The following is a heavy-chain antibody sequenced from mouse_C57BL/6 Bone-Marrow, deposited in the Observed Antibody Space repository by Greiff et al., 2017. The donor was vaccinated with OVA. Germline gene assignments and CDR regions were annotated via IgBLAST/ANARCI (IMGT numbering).Heavy chain of an antibody. V-gene: IGHV1-64*01. Sequence: VQLQQPGAELVKPGASVKLSCKASGYTFTSYWMHWVKQRPGQGLEWIGMIHPNSGSTNYNEKFKSKATLTVDKSSSTAYMQLSSLTSEDSAVYYCARRWLLHWYFDVWGTGTTVTVSS. CDR2: IHPNSGST. D-gene: IGHD2-3*01. CDR1: GYTFTSYW. J-gene: IGHJ1*03. CDR3: ARRWLLHWYFDV.